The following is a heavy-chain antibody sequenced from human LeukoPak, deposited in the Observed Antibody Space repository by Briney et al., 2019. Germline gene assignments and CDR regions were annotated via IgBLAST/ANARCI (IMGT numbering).Heavy chain of an antibody. V-gene: IGHV1-2*02. CDR2: INPNSGGT. CDR1: GYTFTGYY. CDR3: ARDGLQSAVIVGASAELQH. D-gene: IGHD1-26*01. J-gene: IGHJ1*01. Sequence: ASVKVSCKASGYTFTGYYMHWVRQAPGQGLEWMGWINPNSGGTNYAQKFQGRVTMTRDTSISTAYMELSRLRSDDTAVYYCARDGLQSAVIVGASAELQHWGQGTLVTVSS.